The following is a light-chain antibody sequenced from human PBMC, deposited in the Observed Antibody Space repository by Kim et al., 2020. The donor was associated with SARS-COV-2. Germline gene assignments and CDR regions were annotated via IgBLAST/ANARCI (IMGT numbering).Light chain of an antibody. CDR3: AAWDDSLSGPRV. CDR1: SSNIGSNY. CDR2: RNN. Sequence: RVTIVCSGSSSNIGSNYVYWYQQLPGTAPKLLIYRNNQRPSGVPDRFSGSKSGTSASLAISGLRSEDEADYYCAAWDDSLSGPRVFGGGTQLTVL. J-gene: IGLJ3*02. V-gene: IGLV1-47*01.